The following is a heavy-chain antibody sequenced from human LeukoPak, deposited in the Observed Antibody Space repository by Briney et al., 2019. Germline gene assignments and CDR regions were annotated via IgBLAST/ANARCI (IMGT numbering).Heavy chain of an antibody. Sequence: GGSLRLSCAASGFTFSSYGMHWVRQAPGKGLEWVAVISYDGSNKYYAESVKGRFTISRDNSKNTLYLQMNSLRAQDTAVYYCAKDMSRYFDWLLGHLDAFDIWGQGTMVTVSS. CDR2: ISYDGSNK. D-gene: IGHD3-9*01. CDR3: AKDMSRYFDWLLGHLDAFDI. V-gene: IGHV3-30*18. J-gene: IGHJ3*02. CDR1: GFTFSSYG.